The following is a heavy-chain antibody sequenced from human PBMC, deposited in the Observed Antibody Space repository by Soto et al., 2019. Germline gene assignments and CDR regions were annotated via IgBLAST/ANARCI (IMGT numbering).Heavy chain of an antibody. Sequence: EVQLVESGGGLVQPGGSLRVSCVASGFTFSKYWMHWVRQAPGKGLVWLSRITSDGRSTSYADSVKGRFTIDRDNANNTVFLQMNTPRTEDTALSYRVKMGGFDYWGQRAVVT. V-gene: IGHV3-74*01. J-gene: IGHJ4*02. CDR1: GFTFSKYW. D-gene: IGHD3-16*01. CDR3: VKMGGFDY. CDR2: ITSDGRST.